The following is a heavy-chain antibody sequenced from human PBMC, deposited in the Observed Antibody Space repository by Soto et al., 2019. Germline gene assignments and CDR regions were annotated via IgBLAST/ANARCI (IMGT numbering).Heavy chain of an antibody. Sequence: ASVKVSCKASGGTFSSYAISWVRQAPGQGLEWMGGIIPIFGTANYAQKFQGRVTITADESTSTAYMELSSLRSEDTAVYYCARGRITIFGVERGGDYYYGMDVWGKGTTVTVSS. CDR1: GGTFSSYA. D-gene: IGHD3-3*01. V-gene: IGHV1-69*13. CDR3: ARGRITIFGVERGGDYYYGMDV. CDR2: IIPIFGTA. J-gene: IGHJ6*04.